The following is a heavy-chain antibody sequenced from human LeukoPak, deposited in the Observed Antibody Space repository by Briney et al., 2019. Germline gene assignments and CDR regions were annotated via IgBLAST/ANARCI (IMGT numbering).Heavy chain of an antibody. CDR2: INKDGSDK. CDR3: ARDAGYGRNSHY. V-gene: IGHV3-7*01. J-gene: IGHJ4*02. Sequence: GGALRLSCAASGFTFNMDWMTWVRQAPGKGLESVAYINKDGSDKYYVDSVKGGFTVSRDNAKNSLYLQMNSLRAEDTAVYYCARDAGYGRNSHYWGQGTLVSVSS. CDR1: GFTFNMDW. D-gene: IGHD4-23*01.